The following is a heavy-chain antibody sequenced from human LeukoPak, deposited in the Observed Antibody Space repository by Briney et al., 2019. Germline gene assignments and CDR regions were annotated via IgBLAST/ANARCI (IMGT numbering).Heavy chain of an antibody. J-gene: IGHJ4*02. CDR1: GGSISSYY. V-gene: IGHV4-59*01. CDR3: ARAGMITFGGVTPLPFDY. D-gene: IGHD3-16*01. Sequence: SETLSLTCTVSGGSISSYYWSWIRQPPGKGLEWIGYIYYSGSTNYNPSLKSRVTISVDTSKNQFSLKLSSVTATDTAVYYCARAGMITFGGVTPLPFDYWGQGTLVTVSS. CDR2: IYYSGST.